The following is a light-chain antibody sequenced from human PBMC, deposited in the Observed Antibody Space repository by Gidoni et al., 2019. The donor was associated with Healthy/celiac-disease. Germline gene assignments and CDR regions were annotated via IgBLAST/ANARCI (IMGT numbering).Light chain of an antibody. CDR2: DAS. CDR1: QDISNY. CDR3: QQYDNLRYT. Sequence: DIQITQSPSSLSASVGDRVTITCQASQDISNYLNWYQQKPGKAPKLLIYDASNLETGVPSRFSGSGSGTDFTFTISSMKTEDIATYDCQQYDNLRYTFGQGTKLEIK. V-gene: IGKV1-33*01. J-gene: IGKJ2*01.